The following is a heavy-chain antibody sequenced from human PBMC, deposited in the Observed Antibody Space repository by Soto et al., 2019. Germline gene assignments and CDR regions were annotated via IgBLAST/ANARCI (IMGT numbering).Heavy chain of an antibody. D-gene: IGHD1-26*01. J-gene: IGHJ6*02. CDR3: AKVVLAGATDPYYYYGMDV. V-gene: IGHV3-30*18. CDR1: GFTFSSYG. CDR2: ISYDGSNK. Sequence: QVQLVESGGGVVQPGRSLRLSCAASGFTFSSYGMHWVRQAPGKGLEWVAVISYDGSNKYYADSVKGRFTISRDNSKNTLYQQMNSLRAEDTAVYYCAKVVLAGATDPYYYYGMDVWGQGTTVTVSS.